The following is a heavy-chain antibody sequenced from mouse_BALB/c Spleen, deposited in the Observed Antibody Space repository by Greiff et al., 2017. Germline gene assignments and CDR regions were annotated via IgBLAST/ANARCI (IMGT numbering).Heavy chain of an antibody. V-gene: IGHV1-5*01. Sequence: VQLQQSGTVLARPGASVKMSCKASGYSFTSYWMHWVKQRPGQGLEWIGAIYPGNSDTSYNQKFKGKAKLTAVTSASTAYMELSSLTNEDSAVYYCTGITTWFAYWGQGTLVTVSA. CDR3: TGITTWFAY. J-gene: IGHJ3*01. CDR1: GYSFTSYW. CDR2: IYPGNSDT. D-gene: IGHD2-4*01.